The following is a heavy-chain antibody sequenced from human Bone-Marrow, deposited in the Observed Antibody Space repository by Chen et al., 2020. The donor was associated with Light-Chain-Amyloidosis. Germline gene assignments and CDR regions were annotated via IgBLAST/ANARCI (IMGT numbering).Heavy chain of an antibody. D-gene: IGHD3-10*01. V-gene: IGHV4-61*02. CDR1: DGSITSGVYY. CDR3: ARDRRFGNFDY. J-gene: IGHJ4*02. Sequence: QVQLQESGPRLVKPSQTLTLTCTVSDGSITSGVYYWNWIRQPAGKGLEWIGHIYTTGSTKYNPSLRSRLTISVDTSKNQFSLKLSSVTAADTAVYYCARDRRFGNFDYWGQGTLVTVSS. CDR2: IYTTGST.